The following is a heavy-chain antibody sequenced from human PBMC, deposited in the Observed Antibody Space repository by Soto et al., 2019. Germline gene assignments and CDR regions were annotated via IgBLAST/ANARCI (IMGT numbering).Heavy chain of an antibody. CDR1: GDSVSSSSVA. J-gene: IGHJ6*02. CDR2: TYYRSRWYS. D-gene: IGHD2-15*01. CDR3: ARSEEDSDYYFYGLDV. V-gene: IGHV6-1*01. Sequence: SQTLSLTCVISGDSVSSSSVAWNWVRQSPSRGLEWLGRTYYRSRWYSDFAVSVRGRIVINADTSKNQFSLQLNSVTPEDTAVYFCARSEEDSDYYFYGLDVWGQGTTVTVSS.